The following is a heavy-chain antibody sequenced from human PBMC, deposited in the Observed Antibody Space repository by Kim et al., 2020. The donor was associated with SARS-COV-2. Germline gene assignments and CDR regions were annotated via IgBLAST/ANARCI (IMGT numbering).Heavy chain of an antibody. V-gene: IGHV3-23*01. CDR2: IEGSGGDT. CDR3: AKETWPNGGFFDS. J-gene: IGHJ4*02. Sequence: GGSLRLSCAASGFTFGTFAMSWVRQTPRKGLEWVSAIEGSGGDTYYADSVKGRFTISRDSSKSTLFLQLNSLRAEDTAIYYCAKETWPNGGFFDSWCQG. CDR1: GFTFGTFA. D-gene: IGHD3-16*01.